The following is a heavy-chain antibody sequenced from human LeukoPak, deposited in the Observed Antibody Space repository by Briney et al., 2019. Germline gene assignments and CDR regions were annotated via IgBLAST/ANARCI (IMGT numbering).Heavy chain of an antibody. Sequence: GGSLRLSCAASGFTFSSYWMHWVRQAPGKGLLWVSRINSDGSSTSYADSVKGRFTISRDSAKNTLCLQMNSLRAEDTAVYYCARRIAAAAAPYYFDYWGQGTLVTVSS. CDR1: GFTFSSYW. D-gene: IGHD6-13*01. J-gene: IGHJ4*02. CDR2: INSDGSST. CDR3: ARRIAAAAAPYYFDY. V-gene: IGHV3-74*01.